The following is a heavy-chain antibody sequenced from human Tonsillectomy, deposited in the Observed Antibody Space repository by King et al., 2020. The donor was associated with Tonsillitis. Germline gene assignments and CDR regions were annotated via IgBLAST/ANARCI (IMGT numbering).Heavy chain of an antibody. CDR2: IYPGDSDT. J-gene: IGHJ5*02. CDR3: ARLTSTPAPVTTNSWWFDP. D-gene: IGHD4-17*01. Sequence: VQLVESGAEVKKPGESLKISCKGSGYSFTSYWIGWVRQMPGKGLEWMGIIYPGDSDTRYSPSFQGQVTISADKSISTAYLQWSSLKASDTAMYYCARLTSTPAPVTTNSWWFDPWGQGTLVTVSS. CDR1: GYSFTSYW. V-gene: IGHV5-51*01.